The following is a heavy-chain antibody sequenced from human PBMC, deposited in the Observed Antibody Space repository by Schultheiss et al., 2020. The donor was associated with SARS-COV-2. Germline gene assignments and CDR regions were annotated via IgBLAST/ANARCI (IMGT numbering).Heavy chain of an antibody. Sequence: SQTLSLTCAVYGGSFSGYYWSWIRQHPGKGLEWIGYIYYSGSTYYNPSLKSRVTISVDKSKNQFSLKLSSVTAADTAVYYCARGQNPGTNWFDPWGQGTLVTVSS. V-gene: IGHV4-31*11. J-gene: IGHJ5*02. CDR3: ARGQNPGTNWFDP. CDR2: IYYSGST. CDR1: GGSFSGYY. D-gene: IGHD1-1*01.